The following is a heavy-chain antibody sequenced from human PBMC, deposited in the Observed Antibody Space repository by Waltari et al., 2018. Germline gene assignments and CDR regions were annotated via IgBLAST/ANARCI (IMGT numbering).Heavy chain of an antibody. V-gene: IGHV4-31*03. Sequence: QVQLQESGPGLVKPSQTLSLTCTVSGGSISSGGYYWSWIRQHPGKGLEWIGYIYYSGSTYYNPAPKSRVTISVDTSKNQFSLKLSSVTAADTAVYYCARSPEWLFYFDYWGQGTLVTVSS. CDR3: ARSPEWLFYFDY. J-gene: IGHJ4*02. CDR2: IYYSGST. CDR1: GGSISSGGYY. D-gene: IGHD3-3*01.